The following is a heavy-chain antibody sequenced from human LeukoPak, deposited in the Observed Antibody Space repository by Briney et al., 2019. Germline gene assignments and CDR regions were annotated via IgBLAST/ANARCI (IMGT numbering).Heavy chain of an antibody. CDR2: MNPNSGNA. CDR1: GYTFTSYD. J-gene: IGHJ4*02. V-gene: IGHV1-8*03. CDR3: ARALYFRHSSAPQAYFDY. Sequence: ASVKVSCKASGYTFTSYDINWVRQATGQGLEWMGWMNPNSGNAGYAQKFQGRVTITRNTSISTAYMELSSLRSEDTAVYYCARALYFRHSSAPQAYFDYWGQGILVTVSS. D-gene: IGHD6-19*01.